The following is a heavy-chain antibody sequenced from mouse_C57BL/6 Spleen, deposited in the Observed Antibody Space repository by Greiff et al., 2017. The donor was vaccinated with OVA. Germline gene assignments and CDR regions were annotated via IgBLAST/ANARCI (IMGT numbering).Heavy chain of an antibody. CDR1: GYTFTSYW. Sequence: QVQLKQPGTELVKPGASVKLSCKASGYTFTSYWMHWVKQRPGQGLEWIGKINPSNGGTNYNEKFKSKATLTVDKSSSTAYMQLSSLTSEDSAVYYCARKVVAADYYFDVWGKGTTVTVSS. CDR3: ARKVVAADYYFDV. J-gene: IGHJ1*03. V-gene: IGHV1-53*01. D-gene: IGHD2-13*01. CDR2: INPSNGGT.